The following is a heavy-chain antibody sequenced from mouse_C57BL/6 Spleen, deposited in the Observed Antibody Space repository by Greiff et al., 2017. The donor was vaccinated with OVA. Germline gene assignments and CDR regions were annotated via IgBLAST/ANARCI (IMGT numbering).Heavy chain of an antibody. Sequence: EVKLVESGPGLVKPSQSLSLTCSVTGYSITSGYYWNWIRQFPGNKLEWMGYISYDGSNNYNPSLKNRISITRDTSKNQFFLKLNSVTTEDTATYYCASLITTVVFDYWGQGTTLTVSS. V-gene: IGHV3-6*01. J-gene: IGHJ2*01. CDR1: GYSITSGYY. CDR2: ISYDGSN. D-gene: IGHD1-1*01. CDR3: ASLITTVVFDY.